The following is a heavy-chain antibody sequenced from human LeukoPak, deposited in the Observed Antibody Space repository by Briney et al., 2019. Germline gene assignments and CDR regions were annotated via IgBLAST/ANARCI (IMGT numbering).Heavy chain of an antibody. CDR2: INHSGST. CDR1: GGSFSGYY. D-gene: IGHD3-10*01. CDR3: ARTSRGTPDY. V-gene: IGHV4-34*01. Sequence: PSETLSLTCAVYGGSFSGYYWSWIRQPPGKGLEWIGEINHSGSTNYNPSLKSRVTISVDKSKNQFSLKLSSVTAADTAVYYCARTSRGTPDYWGQGTLVTVSS. J-gene: IGHJ4*02.